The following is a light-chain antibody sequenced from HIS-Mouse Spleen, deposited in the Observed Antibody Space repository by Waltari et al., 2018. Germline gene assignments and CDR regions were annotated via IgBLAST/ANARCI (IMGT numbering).Light chain of an antibody. J-gene: IGLJ2*01. V-gene: IGLV2-14*03. CDR1: SSDVGGYNY. CDR2: DGS. Sequence: QSALTQPASVSGSPGQSITISCTGTSSDVGGYNYVSWYQQHPGKPPKLMIYDGSNPPSGGSNRFSGSKSGNTASLTISGLQAEDEADYYCSSYTSSSTLVFGGGTKLTVL. CDR3: SSYTSSSTLV.